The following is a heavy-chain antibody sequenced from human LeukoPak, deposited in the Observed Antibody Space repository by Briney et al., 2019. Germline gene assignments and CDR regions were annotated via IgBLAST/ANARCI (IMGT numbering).Heavy chain of an antibody. CDR1: GGSISSALYH. CDR2: VYYTGST. CDR3: ARQEIGLRSFDP. J-gene: IGHJ5*02. Sequence: SETVSLTCTVYGGSISSALYHWGWIRQPPGKNLEWLGSVYYTGSTHNHPSLKSRVTISVDTSKNQFSLNLSSVTAADTAVYYCARQEIGLRSFDPWGQGTLVTVSS. D-gene: IGHD3/OR15-3a*01. V-gene: IGHV4-39*01.